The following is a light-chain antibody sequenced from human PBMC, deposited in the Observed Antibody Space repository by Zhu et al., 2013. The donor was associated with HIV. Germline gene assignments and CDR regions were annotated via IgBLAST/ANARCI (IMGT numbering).Light chain of an antibody. CDR1: STDVGGYDH. V-gene: IGLV2-14*01. CDR3: CSYAGSGTYV. Sequence: QSALTQPASVSGSPGQSITISCTGTSTDVGGYDHVCWYQQHPGIAPKLMIFEVTNRPSGVSNRFSGSKSGNTASLTISGLQTEDEAHYYCCSYAGSGTYVFGTGTKVTVL. J-gene: IGLJ1*01. CDR2: EVT.